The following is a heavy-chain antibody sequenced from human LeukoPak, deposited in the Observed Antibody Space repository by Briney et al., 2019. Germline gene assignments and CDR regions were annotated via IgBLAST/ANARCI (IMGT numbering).Heavy chain of an antibody. V-gene: IGHV4-34*01. D-gene: IGHD3-10*01. CDR1: GGSFSGYY. Sequence: SETLSLTCAVYGGSFSGYYWRWIRQPPGKGLEWVGEINHIGSTNYNPSLKSRVTISVDTSKNQFYLKLSSLTAEDTAVYYCARDRYYYGSGSYPPLDYWGQGTLVTVSS. J-gene: IGHJ4*02. CDR2: INHIGST. CDR3: ARDRYYYGSGSYPPLDY.